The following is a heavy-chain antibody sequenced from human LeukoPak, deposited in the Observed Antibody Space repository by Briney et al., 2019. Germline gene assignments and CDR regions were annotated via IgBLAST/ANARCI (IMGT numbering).Heavy chain of an antibody. Sequence: GESLKISCKGSGYSFTSYWIGWVRQMPGKGLEWMGIIYPGDSDTKYSPSFQGQVTISADKSISTAYLQWSSLKASDTAMYYCARLRGVSSTSWESLDYWGQGTLVTVSS. J-gene: IGHJ4*02. D-gene: IGHD2-2*01. CDR3: ARLRGVSSTSWESLDY. CDR2: IYPGDSDT. V-gene: IGHV5-51*01. CDR1: GYSFTSYW.